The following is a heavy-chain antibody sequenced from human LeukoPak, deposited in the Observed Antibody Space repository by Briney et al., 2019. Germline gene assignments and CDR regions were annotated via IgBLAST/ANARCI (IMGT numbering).Heavy chain of an antibody. CDR1: GFTFTSYA. Sequence: ASVKVSCKASGFTFTSYAMHWVRQAPGQRLEWMGWINAGNGNTKYSQKFQGRVTITRDTSASTAYMELSSLRSEDTAVYYCARDLRGDYYGSGSSWGQGTLVTVSS. CDR3: ARDLRGDYYGSGSS. J-gene: IGHJ5*02. D-gene: IGHD3-10*01. CDR2: INAGNGNT. V-gene: IGHV1-3*01.